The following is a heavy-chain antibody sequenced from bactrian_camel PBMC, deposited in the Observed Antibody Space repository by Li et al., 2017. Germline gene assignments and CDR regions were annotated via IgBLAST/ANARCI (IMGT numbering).Heavy chain of an antibody. Sequence: QLVESGGGSVEAGGSVRLSCAASGFTLSSYWMYWVRQAPGKGLEWVATISDGGDTTHYADSVKGRFTISRDNAKSTVNLRMNSLKPEDTAVYYCVRDRWSGWVTFSIFNHWGQGTQVTVSS. CDR3: VRDRWSGWVTFSIFNH. CDR2: ISDGGDTT. V-gene: IGHV3S25*01. D-gene: IGHD5*01. J-gene: IGHJ4*01. CDR1: GFTLSSYW.